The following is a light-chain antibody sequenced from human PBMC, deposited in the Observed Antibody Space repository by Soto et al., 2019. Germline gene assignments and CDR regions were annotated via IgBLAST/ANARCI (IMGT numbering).Light chain of an antibody. Sequence: QSALTQPRSVSGSPGQSVTISCTGTSSDVGGYNYVSWYQQHPGKAPKLMIYAVSERPSGVPDRFSGSKSGNTASLTISGLQAEDEADYYCCSYAGNSYVFGTGTKLPVL. CDR1: SSDVGGYNY. V-gene: IGLV2-11*01. J-gene: IGLJ1*01. CDR3: CSYAGNSYV. CDR2: AVS.